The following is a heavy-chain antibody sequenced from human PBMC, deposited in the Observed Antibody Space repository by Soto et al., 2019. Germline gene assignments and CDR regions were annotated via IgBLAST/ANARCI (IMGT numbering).Heavy chain of an antibody. Sequence: ASVKVSCKASGYTFTGYYMHWVRQAPGQGLEWMGWINPNSGGTNYAQKFQGRVTMTRDTSISTAYMELSRLRSDDTAVYYCARDTLIAADGPIDYSGQGTLVTVYS. D-gene: IGHD6-13*01. CDR1: GYTFTGYY. CDR2: INPNSGGT. V-gene: IGHV1-2*02. CDR3: ARDTLIAADGPIDY. J-gene: IGHJ4*02.